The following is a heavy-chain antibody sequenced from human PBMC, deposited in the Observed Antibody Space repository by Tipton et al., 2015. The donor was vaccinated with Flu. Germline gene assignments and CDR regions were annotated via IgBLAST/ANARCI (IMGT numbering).Heavy chain of an antibody. Sequence: GSLRLSCSASGFTFRNYAMHWVRQAAGKGLEYVSVMSGNGGSTFYADSVKGRFIISRDNSKSTLHLQMSSLRVEDTAVYYCVKGDYSNYGSTDGFGIWGQGTMVTVS. CDR3: VKGDYSNYGSTDGFGI. D-gene: IGHD4-11*01. V-gene: IGHV3-64D*06. CDR1: GFTFRNYA. CDR2: MSGNGGST. J-gene: IGHJ3*02.